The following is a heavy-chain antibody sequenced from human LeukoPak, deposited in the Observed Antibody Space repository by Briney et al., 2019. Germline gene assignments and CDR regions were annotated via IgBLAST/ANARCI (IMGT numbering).Heavy chain of an antibody. V-gene: IGHV4-59*12. CDR1: GSTISAYY. CDR2: IFYTGST. D-gene: IGHD2-2*02. Sequence: KSSETLSLTCTVSGSTISAYYWSWIRQPPGKGLEWIGYIFYTGSTNYNPSLKSRVTISLDTSKNQFSLHLSSVTAADTAVYYCARGPDCSSTTCYNWGFDYWGQGTLFTVSS. CDR3: ARGPDCSSTTCYNWGFDY. J-gene: IGHJ4*02.